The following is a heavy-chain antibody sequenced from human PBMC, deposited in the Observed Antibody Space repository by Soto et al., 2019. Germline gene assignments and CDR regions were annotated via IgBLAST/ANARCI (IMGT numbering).Heavy chain of an antibody. CDR1: GGSISSGDYY. CDR3: PSTSYGYTFYHY. D-gene: IGHD5-18*01. Sequence: QVQLQESGPGLVKPSQTLSLTCTVSGGSISSGDYYWSWIRQPPGKGLEGIGYIYYSGSTYYNPSLKSRVTLSADTSLTQSSLTLSSVPAADTSVYSSPSTSYGYTFYHYWGQGTLVTFSS. CDR2: IYYSGST. V-gene: IGHV4-30-4*01. J-gene: IGHJ4*02.